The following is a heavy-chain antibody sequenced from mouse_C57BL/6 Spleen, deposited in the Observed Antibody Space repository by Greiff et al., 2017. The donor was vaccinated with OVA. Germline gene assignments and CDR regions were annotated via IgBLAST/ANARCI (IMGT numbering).Heavy chain of an antibody. CDR1: GYTFTSYW. Sequence: VQVVESGAELAKPGASVKLSCKASGYTFTSYWMHWVKQRPGQGLEWIGYINPSSGYTKYNQKFKDKATLTADKSSSTAYMQLSSLTYEDSAVYYCAREDYGSSFFDYWGQGTTLTVSS. D-gene: IGHD1-1*01. CDR3: AREDYGSSFFDY. V-gene: IGHV1-7*01. CDR2: INPSSGYT. J-gene: IGHJ2*01.